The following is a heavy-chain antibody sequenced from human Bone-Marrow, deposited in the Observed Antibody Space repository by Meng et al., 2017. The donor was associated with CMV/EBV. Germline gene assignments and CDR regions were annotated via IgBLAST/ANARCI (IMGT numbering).Heavy chain of an antibody. J-gene: IGHJ5*01. CDR2: IYYSGST. CDR1: GGSFSGYY. D-gene: IGHD3-10*01. Sequence: SETLSLTCAVYGGSFSGYYWSWIRQPPGKGLEWIGSIYYSGSTYYNPSLKSRVTISIDTSKNQFSLELNSVTAAEPAIYYCARGADHNGSGVGINWFAPWGPRHLVHGAS. V-gene: IGHV4-34*01. CDR3: ARGADHNGSGVGINWFAP.